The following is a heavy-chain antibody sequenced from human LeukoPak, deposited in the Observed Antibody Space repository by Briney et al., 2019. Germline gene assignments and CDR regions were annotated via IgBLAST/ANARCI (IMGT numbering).Heavy chain of an antibody. J-gene: IGHJ6*02. CDR2: IYYSGST. V-gene: IGHV4-59*01. CDR3: ARKSGYSSGWSAMDV. D-gene: IGHD6-19*01. Sequence: SETLSLTCTVSGGSTSSYYWSWIRKPPGKGLEWIGYIYYSGSTNYNPSLKSRVTISVDTSKNQFSLKLSSVTAADTAVYYCARKSGYSSGWSAMDVWGQGTTVTVSS. CDR1: GGSTSSYY.